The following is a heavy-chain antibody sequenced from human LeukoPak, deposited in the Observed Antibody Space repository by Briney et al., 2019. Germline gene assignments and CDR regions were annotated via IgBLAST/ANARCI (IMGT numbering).Heavy chain of an antibody. CDR1: GFTFSSYE. J-gene: IGHJ4*02. Sequence: GGSLRLSCAASGFTFSSYEMNWVRQAPGKGLEWGSYISSSGSTIYYADSVRGRFTISRDNAKNSLYLQMNSLRAEDTAVYYCARSLGRTSHAYYWGQATLVTVSS. CDR2: ISSSGSTI. CDR3: ARSLGRTSHAYY. V-gene: IGHV3-48*03. D-gene: IGHD3-10*01.